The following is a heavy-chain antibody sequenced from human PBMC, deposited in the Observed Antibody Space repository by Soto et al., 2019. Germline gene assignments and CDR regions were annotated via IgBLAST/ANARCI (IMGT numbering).Heavy chain of an antibody. J-gene: IGHJ4*02. CDR2: ISSSSSYI. Sequence: EVQLVESGGGLVKPGGSLRLSCAASGFTFSSYSMNWVRQAPGKGLEWVSSISSSSSYIYYADSVKGRFTISRDNAKNSLYLQMNSLRAEDTAVYYCARDLGIEAHYDFWTSFDYWGQGTLVTVSS. CDR3: ARDLGIEAHYDFWTSFDY. D-gene: IGHD3-3*01. V-gene: IGHV3-21*01. CDR1: GFTFSSYS.